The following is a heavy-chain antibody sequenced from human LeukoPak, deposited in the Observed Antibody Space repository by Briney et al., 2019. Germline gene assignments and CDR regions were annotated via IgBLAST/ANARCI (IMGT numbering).Heavy chain of an antibody. D-gene: IGHD5-12*01. CDR2: IYYSGST. J-gene: IGHJ6*03. CDR3: ARVRGYSVSYYYYYMDV. CDR1: GGSISSYY. V-gene: IGHV4-59*01. Sequence: PETLSLTCTVSGGSISSYYWSWIRQPPGKGLEWIGYIYYSGSTNYNPSLKSRVTISVDTSKNQFSLKLSSVTAADTAVYYCARVRGYSVSYYYYYMDVWGKGTTVTVSS.